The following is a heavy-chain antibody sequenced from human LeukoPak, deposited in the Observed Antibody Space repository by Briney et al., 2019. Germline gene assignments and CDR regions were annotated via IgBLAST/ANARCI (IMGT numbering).Heavy chain of an antibody. CDR2: ISSSSSYI. V-gene: IGHV3-21*01. D-gene: IGHD2-2*01. CDR3: ARDRGLYYASTSFSH. CDR1: GFTFSTYS. J-gene: IGHJ4*02. Sequence: GGSLRLSCAASGFTFSTYSINWVRQAPGKGLEWVSSISSSSSYIYYADSVKGRFTISRDNAKNSLFLQMNSLRVEDTAVYYCARDRGLYYASTSFSHWGQGTLVTVSS.